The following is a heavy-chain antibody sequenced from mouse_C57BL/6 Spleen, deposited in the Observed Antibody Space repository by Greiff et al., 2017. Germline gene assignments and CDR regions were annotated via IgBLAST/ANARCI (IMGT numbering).Heavy chain of an antibody. CDR1: GYTFTSYT. CDR2: INPSSGYT. J-gene: IGHJ3*01. Sequence: QVQLQQSGAELARPGASVKLSCKASGYTFTSYTMHWVNQRPGQGLEWIGYINPSSGYTKYNQKFKDKATCTADKSSSTAYMQLSSLTSEDSAVYDCARPYDGYYEFGYWGQGTLVTVSA. D-gene: IGHD2-3*01. V-gene: IGHV1-4*01. CDR3: ARPYDGYYEFGY.